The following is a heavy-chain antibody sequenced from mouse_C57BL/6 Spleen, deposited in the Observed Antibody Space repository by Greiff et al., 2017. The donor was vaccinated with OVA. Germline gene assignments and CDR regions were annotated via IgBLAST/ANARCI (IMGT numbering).Heavy chain of an antibody. CDR1: GFTFSDYG. J-gene: IGHJ4*01. V-gene: IGHV5-17*01. D-gene: IGHD1-1*01. CDR2: ISSGSSTI. Sequence: EVKLQESGGGLVKPGGSLKLSCAASGFTFSDYGMHWVRQAPEKGLEWVAYISSGSSTIYYADTVKGRFTISRDNAKNTLFLQMTSLRSEDTAMYYCARVGSSLYAMDYWGQGTSVTGSS. CDR3: ARVGSSLYAMDY.